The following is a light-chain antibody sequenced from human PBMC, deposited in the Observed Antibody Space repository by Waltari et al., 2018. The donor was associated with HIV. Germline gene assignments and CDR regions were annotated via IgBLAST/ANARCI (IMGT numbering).Light chain of an antibody. V-gene: IGLV1-47*01. CDR2: MND. CDR1: GANIGHFS. CDR3: AVWDDSLGGAV. J-gene: IGLJ2*01. Sequence: QSVVTQPPSASGTPGQRVTISCSGSGANIGHFSVNWYQHFPGTAPKLLIYMNDQRPSGVPGRFSGSHSGTSASLAISGLQYDDEADYYCAVWDDSLGGAVFGGGTKLTVL.